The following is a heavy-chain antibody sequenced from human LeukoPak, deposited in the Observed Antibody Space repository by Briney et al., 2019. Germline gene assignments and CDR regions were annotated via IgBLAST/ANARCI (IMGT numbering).Heavy chain of an antibody. Sequence: GASVKVSCKASGYTFTSYGISWVRQAPGQGLEWMGWISAYNGNTNYAQKLQGRVTMTTDTSTSTAYMELRSLRSDDTAVYYCARDLLRYRSGGSCYPGWFDPWGQGTLVTVSS. CDR2: ISAYNGNT. CDR3: ARDLLRYRSGGSCYPGWFDP. J-gene: IGHJ5*02. D-gene: IGHD2-15*01. CDR1: GYTFTSYG. V-gene: IGHV1-18*01.